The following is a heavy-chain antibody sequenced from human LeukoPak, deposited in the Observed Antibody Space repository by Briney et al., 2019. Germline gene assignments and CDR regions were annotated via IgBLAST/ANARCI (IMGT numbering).Heavy chain of an antibody. CDR3: AREQIRSGGWYTVDY. J-gene: IGHJ4*02. V-gene: IGHV3-23*01. Sequence: GGTLRLSCAASGFTFSTYAISWVRQAQGKGMEWVSAIRRSCDRSYYADSVKGRFTNSRDNSKETLYLQMNGLRADDTAVYFFAREQIRSGGWYTVDYLGQGTLVTVSS. D-gene: IGHD6-19*01. CDR2: IRRSCDRS. CDR1: GFTFSTYA.